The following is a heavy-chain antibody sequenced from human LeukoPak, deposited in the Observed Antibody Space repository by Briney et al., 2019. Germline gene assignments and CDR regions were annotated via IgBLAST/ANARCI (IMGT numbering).Heavy chain of an antibody. CDR1: GFTFSSYA. CDR2: ISGSGGST. D-gene: IGHD3-22*01. CDR3: AKAGYYYDSSGYVY. Sequence: PGGSLRLSCAASGFTFSSYAVSWVRQAPGKGLEWVSAISGSGGSTYYADSVKGRFTISRDNSKNTLYLQMNSLRAEDTAVYYCAKAGYYYDSSGYVYWGQGTLVTVSS. V-gene: IGHV3-23*01. J-gene: IGHJ4*02.